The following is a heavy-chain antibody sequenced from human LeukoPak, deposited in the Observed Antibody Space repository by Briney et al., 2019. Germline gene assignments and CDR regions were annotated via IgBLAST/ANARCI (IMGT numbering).Heavy chain of an antibody. J-gene: IGHJ4*02. D-gene: IGHD2-2*01. Sequence: ASVKVSCKASGYTFTSYGISWVRQAPGQGLEWMGWISAYNGNTNYAQKPQGRVTMTTDTSTSTAYVELRSLRSDDTAVYYCARDGIVVVPAALLYWGQGTLVTVSS. V-gene: IGHV1-18*01. CDR1: GYTFTSYG. CDR3: ARDGIVVVPAALLY. CDR2: ISAYNGNT.